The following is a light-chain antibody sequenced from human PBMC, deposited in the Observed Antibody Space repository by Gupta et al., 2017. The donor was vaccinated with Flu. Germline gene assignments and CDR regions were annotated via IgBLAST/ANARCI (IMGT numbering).Light chain of an antibody. CDR1: QSRPHQAVKNY. CDR2: LGS. V-gene: IGKV2-28*01. Sequence: PGAAAAIYSTTIQSRPHQAVKNYLDWYLQKPGKAPHLLIYLGSNLQSGVPYRFSGSGSGTDFTLKISRVEAEDVGMYYCKQVLQDPQYTFGQGTRLEIK. CDR3: KQVLQDPQYT. J-gene: IGKJ2*01.